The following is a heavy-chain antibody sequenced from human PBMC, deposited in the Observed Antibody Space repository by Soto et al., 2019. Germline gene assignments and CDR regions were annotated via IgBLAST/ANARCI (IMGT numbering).Heavy chain of an antibody. CDR3: GRSEAGVEYFQH. V-gene: IGHV1-46*01. D-gene: IGHD3-10*01. J-gene: IGHJ1*01. Sequence: ASVKVSCKASGYTFTSYYMHWVRQAPGQGLEWMGIINPSGGSTSYAQKFQGRVTMTRDTSTSTVYMELSSLRSEDTAVYYCGRSEAGVEYFQHWGQGTLVTVSS. CDR1: GYTFTSYY. CDR2: INPSGGST.